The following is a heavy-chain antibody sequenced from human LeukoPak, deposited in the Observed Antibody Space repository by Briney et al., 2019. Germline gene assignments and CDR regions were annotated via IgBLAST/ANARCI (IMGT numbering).Heavy chain of an antibody. Sequence: SETLSLTCAVSGYSISSGCYWGWIRQPPGKGLEWIGSIYHSGSTYYNPSLKSRVTISVDTSKNQFSLKLSSVTAADTAVYYCARAPGYYDSSGYYVDYWGQGTLVTVSS. D-gene: IGHD3-22*01. CDR2: IYHSGST. J-gene: IGHJ4*02. CDR1: GYSISSGCY. V-gene: IGHV4-38-2*01. CDR3: ARAPGYYDSSGYYVDY.